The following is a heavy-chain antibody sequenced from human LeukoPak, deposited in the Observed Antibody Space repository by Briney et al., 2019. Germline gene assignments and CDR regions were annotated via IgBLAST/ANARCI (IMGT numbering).Heavy chain of an antibody. J-gene: IGHJ6*02. CDR2: IYYSGST. CDR1: GGSISSYY. V-gene: IGHV4-59*01. D-gene: IGHD5-18*01. Sequence: SETLSLTCTVSGGSISSYYWSWIRQPPGKGLEWIGYIYYSGSTNYNPSLKSRVTISVDTSKNQFSLKLSSVTAADTAVYYCARDLRYSYGYYYGMDVWGQGTTVTVS. CDR3: ARDLRYSYGYYYGMDV.